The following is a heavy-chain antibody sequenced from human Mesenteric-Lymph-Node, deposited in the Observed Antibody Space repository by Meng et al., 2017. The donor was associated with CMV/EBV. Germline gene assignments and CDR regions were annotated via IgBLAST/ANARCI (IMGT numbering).Heavy chain of an antibody. CDR1: EFTFSNYW. D-gene: IGHD5-12*01. CDR3: ARSFIVATIFGKDYYYGMDV. Sequence: GESLKISCAASEFTFSNYWMHWVRQAPGKGLVWVTRINTDGSVKNYADSVKGRFTISRDNSKNTLYLQMNSLRAEDTAVYYCARSFIVATIFGKDYYYGMDVWGQGTTVTVSS. J-gene: IGHJ6*02. V-gene: IGHV3-74*01. CDR2: INTDGSVK.